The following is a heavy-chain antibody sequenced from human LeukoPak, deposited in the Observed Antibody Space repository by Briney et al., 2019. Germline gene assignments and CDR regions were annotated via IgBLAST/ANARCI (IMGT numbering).Heavy chain of an antibody. Sequence: ASVKVSCKASGYTFTSYGISWVRQAPGQGLEWMGWISAYNGNTNYAQKLQGRVTMTTDTSTSTAYMELRSLRSDDTAVYYCARESFLGYCSSTSCSPFDYWGQGTLVTVSS. J-gene: IGHJ4*02. CDR2: ISAYNGNT. V-gene: IGHV1-18*01. D-gene: IGHD2-2*01. CDR3: ARESFLGYCSSTSCSPFDY. CDR1: GYTFTSYG.